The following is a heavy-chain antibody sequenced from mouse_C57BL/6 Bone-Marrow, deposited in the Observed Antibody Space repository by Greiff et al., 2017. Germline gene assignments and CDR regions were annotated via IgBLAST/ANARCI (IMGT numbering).Heavy chain of an antibody. J-gene: IGHJ2*01. V-gene: IGHV1-81*01. D-gene: IGHD1-1*02. Sequence: QVQLQQSGAELARPGASVKLSCQASGYTFTSYGISWVKQRTGQGLEWIGEIYPRSGNTYYNEKFKGQATLTADKSSSTAYMELRSLTSEDSAVYFCARWGWVYYFDYWGQGTTLTVSS. CDR2: IYPRSGNT. CDR1: GYTFTSYG. CDR3: ARWGWVYYFDY.